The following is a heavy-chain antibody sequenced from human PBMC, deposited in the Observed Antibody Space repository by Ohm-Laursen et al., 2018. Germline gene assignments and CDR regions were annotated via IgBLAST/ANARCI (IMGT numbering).Heavy chain of an antibody. Sequence: SDTLSLTCGVYGGSFSGYYWSWIRQPPGKGLEWIGEINHSGSTNYNPSLKSRVTISVDTSKNQFSLKLSSVTAADTAVYYCAYCSGWHSNWFDPWGQGTLVTVSS. CDR2: INHSGST. CDR3: AYCSGWHSNWFDP. J-gene: IGHJ5*02. D-gene: IGHD6-19*01. V-gene: IGHV4-34*01. CDR1: GGSFSGYY.